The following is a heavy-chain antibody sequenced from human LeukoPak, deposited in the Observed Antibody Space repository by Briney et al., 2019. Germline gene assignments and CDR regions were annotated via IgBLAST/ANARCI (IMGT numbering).Heavy chain of an antibody. J-gene: IGHJ4*02. D-gene: IGHD6-13*01. CDR3: ARGSKAAPGTFDY. V-gene: IGHV4-59*01. CDR2: IYYTGST. Sequence: KPSETLSLTCTVSGGSISSYYWSWIRQPPGKGLEWIGYIYYTGSTDYNPSLKSRVAISVDTSKNQSSLKLSSVTAADTAVYYCARGSKAAPGTFDYWGQGTLVTVSS. CDR1: GGSISSYY.